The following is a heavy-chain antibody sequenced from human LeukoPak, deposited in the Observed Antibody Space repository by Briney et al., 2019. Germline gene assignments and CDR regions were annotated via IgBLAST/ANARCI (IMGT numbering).Heavy chain of an antibody. CDR3: ARGRDGYNLPPFDY. J-gene: IGHJ4*02. V-gene: IGHV1-69*06. CDR1: GGTFSSYA. CDR2: IVPIFGTA. Sequence: SVKVSCKASGGTFSSYAISWVRQAPGQGLEWMGGIVPIFGTANYAQKFQGRVTITADKSTSTAYMELSSLRSEDTAVYYCARGRDGYNLPPFDYWGQGTLVTVSS. D-gene: IGHD5-24*01.